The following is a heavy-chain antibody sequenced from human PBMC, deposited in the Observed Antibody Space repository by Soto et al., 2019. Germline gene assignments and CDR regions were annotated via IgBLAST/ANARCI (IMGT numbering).Heavy chain of an antibody. J-gene: IGHJ2*01. V-gene: IGHV1-18*01. Sequence: GASVKVSCKASGYTFTSYAISWVRQAPGQGLEWMGWISADNGDTNYAQKFQGRVTITADESTSTAYMELSSLRSEDTAVYYCARGNHRWLQLWYFDLWGRGTLVTVSS. CDR3: ARGNHRWLQLWYFDL. CDR2: ISADNGDT. CDR1: GYTFTSYA. D-gene: IGHD5-12*01.